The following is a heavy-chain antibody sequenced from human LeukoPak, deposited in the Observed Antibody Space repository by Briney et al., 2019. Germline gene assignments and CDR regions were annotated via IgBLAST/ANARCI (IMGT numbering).Heavy chain of an antibody. J-gene: IGHJ4*02. Sequence: GRSLRLSCAASGFTFSSYGMHWVRQAPGKGLEWVAVISYDGSNKYYADSVKGRFTISRDNSKNTLYLQMNSLRAEDTAVYYCAKPARVVVPAAMNLFDYWGQGTLVTVSS. V-gene: IGHV3-30*18. D-gene: IGHD2-2*01. CDR3: AKPARVVVPAAMNLFDY. CDR1: GFTFSSYG. CDR2: ISYDGSNK.